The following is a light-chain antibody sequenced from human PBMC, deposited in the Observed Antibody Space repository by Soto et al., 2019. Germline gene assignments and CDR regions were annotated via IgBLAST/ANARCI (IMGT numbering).Light chain of an antibody. CDR3: CSYAGSSTYNYL. V-gene: IGLV2-23*01. J-gene: IGLJ1*01. Sequence: QSALTQPASVSGSPGQSITISCTGTSSDVGSYNLVSWYQQHPGKAPKLMIYEGSKRPSGVSNHFSGSKSGHTASLTISGLQAEDEADYYCCSYAGSSTYNYLFRTGTKLTVL. CDR1: SSDVGSYNL. CDR2: EGS.